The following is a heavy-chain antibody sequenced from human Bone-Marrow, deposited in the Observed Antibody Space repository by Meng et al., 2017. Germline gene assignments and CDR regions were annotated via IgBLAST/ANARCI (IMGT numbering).Heavy chain of an antibody. J-gene: IGHJ6*02. D-gene: IGHD6-19*01. CDR3: ARDLSGWRSQEPSYYYYYGMDV. V-gene: IGHV1-69*04. CDR1: GGTFSSYT. CDR2: IIPILGIA. Sequence: SVKVSCKASGGTFSSYTISWVRQAPGQGLEWMGRIIPILGIANYAQKFQGRVTITADKSTSTAYMELSSLRSGDTAVYYCARDLSGWRSQEPSYYYYYGMDVWGQGTTVTVS.